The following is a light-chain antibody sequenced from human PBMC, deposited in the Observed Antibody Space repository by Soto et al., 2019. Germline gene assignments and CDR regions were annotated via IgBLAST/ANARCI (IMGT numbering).Light chain of an antibody. CDR1: QSLSSSY. J-gene: IGKJ1*01. CDR3: QQYGNPRT. CDR2: GAS. Sequence: EMGVTESPATLSGSPGERATLSCRASQSLSSSYLAWYQQKPGLAPRLLIYGASSRATGIPDRFSGSGSGTEFTLPISRMEPEDFAVDYCQQYGNPRTFAQGTKVDI. V-gene: IGKV3-20*01.